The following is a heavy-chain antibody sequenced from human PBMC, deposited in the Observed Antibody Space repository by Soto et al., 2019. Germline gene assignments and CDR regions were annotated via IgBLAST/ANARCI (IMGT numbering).Heavy chain of an antibody. CDR3: AKTDY. CDR2: ISWNSGSI. CDR1: GFTFDDYA. J-gene: IGHJ4*02. Sequence: EVQLVESGGGLVQPGRSLRLSCAASGFTFDDYAMHWVRQAPGKGLEWVSGISWNSGSIGYADSVKGRFTISRDNAKNSLYLQMNRLRAEDTALYYYAKTDYWGQGTMVTVSS. V-gene: IGHV3-9*01.